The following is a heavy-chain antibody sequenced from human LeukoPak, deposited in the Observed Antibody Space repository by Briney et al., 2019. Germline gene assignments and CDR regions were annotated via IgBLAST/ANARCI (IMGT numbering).Heavy chain of an antibody. Sequence: SETLSLTCTVSGGSISGYFWSWIRQPPGKGLEWIGYIYTSGSTNYNPSLKSRVTISVDTSKNQFSLKLSSVTAADTAVYYCARHVIADYYYYYMDVWGKGTTVTVSS. CDR2: IYTSGST. J-gene: IGHJ6*03. V-gene: IGHV4-4*09. CDR3: ARHVIADYYYYYMDV. D-gene: IGHD2/OR15-2a*01. CDR1: GGSISGYF.